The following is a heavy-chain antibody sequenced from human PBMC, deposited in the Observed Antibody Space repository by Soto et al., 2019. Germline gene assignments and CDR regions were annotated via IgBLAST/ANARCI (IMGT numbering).Heavy chain of an antibody. CDR1: GGSISSGGYS. V-gene: IGHV4-30-2*01. CDR3: ARGPPHSH. Sequence: QLQLQESGSGLVKPSQTLSLTCAVSGGSISSGGYSWSWIRQPPGKGLEWIGYIYHSGSTYYNPSRKSRVTRAVDRAKNQFSRKRSSVTAADTAVYYCARGPPHSHWGQGTLVTVSS. CDR2: IYHSGST. D-gene: IGHD2-21*01. J-gene: IGHJ4*02.